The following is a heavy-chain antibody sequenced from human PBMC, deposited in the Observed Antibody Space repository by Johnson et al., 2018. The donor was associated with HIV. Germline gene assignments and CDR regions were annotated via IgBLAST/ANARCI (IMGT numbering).Heavy chain of an antibody. CDR3: ARLRRQKGGGAFDI. J-gene: IGHJ3*02. CDR1: GFTVSSYA. V-gene: IGHV3-23*04. CDR2: MSGGVGSA. Sequence: VLLVESGGGLVQPGGSLRLSCAASGFTVSSYAMSWVRLNPGKGLEWVSSMSGGVGSAYYSDSVKGRFTISSDTSKNTVDLQMNSLRDVDTAVYYCARLRRQKGGGAFDIWGQGTMVTVSS. D-gene: IGHD4-17*01.